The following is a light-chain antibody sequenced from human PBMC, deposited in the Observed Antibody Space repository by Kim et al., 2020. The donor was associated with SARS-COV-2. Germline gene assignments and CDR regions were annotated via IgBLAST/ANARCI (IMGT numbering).Light chain of an antibody. V-gene: IGLV2-14*03. J-gene: IGLJ2*01. Sequence: GQSITISCTGTRSDVGGYNYVSWYQQHPGKAPKLMIYDVTNRPSGVSNRFSGSKCGKTASLTISGLQAEDEADYYCSSYTTTNTLIFGGGTQLTVL. CDR3: SSYTTTNTLI. CDR1: RSDVGGYNY. CDR2: DVT.